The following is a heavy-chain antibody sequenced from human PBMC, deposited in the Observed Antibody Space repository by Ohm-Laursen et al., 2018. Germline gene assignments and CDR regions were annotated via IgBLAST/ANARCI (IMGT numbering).Heavy chain of an antibody. CDR3: ARLRITPHHYYYGMDV. CDR2: IYYSGST. D-gene: IGHD5-24*01. CDR1: GDSISGYY. J-gene: IGHJ6*02. Sequence: SDTLSLTCTVSGDSISGYYWSWIRQPPGKGLEWIAYIYYSGSTNYNPSLKSRVTISLDTSKNQFSLKLSSVTAADTAVYYCARLRITPHHYYYGMDVWGQGTTVTVSS. V-gene: IGHV4-59*07.